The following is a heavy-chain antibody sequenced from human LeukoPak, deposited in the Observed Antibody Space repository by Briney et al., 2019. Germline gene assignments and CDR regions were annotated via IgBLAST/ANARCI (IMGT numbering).Heavy chain of an antibody. CDR2: IRYDGSNK. CDR3: AKAGYYYDSSGYYLTDY. V-gene: IGHV3-30*02. D-gene: IGHD3-22*01. CDR1: GFTFSSYG. J-gene: IGHJ4*02. Sequence: PGGSLRLSCAASGFTFSSYGMHWVRQAPGKGLEWVTFIRYDGSNKYYADSVKGRFTISRDNSKNTLYLQMNSLRAEDTAVYYCAKAGYYYDSSGYYLTDYWGQGTLVTVSS.